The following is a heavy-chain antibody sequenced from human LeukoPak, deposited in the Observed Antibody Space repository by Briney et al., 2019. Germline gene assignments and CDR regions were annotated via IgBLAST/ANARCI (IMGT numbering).Heavy chain of an antibody. J-gene: IGHJ6*02. CDR3: VKDQGAGWIRFGESGTGYYYYGMDV. Sequence: PGGSLRLSCSASGFTFSSYAMHWVRQAPGKGLEYVSAISSNGGSTYYADSVKGRFTISRDNSKNTLYLQMSSLRAEDTAVYYCVKDQGAGWIRFGESGTGYYYYGMDVWGQGTTVTVSS. CDR2: ISSNGGST. V-gene: IGHV3-64D*09. D-gene: IGHD3-16*01. CDR1: GFTFSSYA.